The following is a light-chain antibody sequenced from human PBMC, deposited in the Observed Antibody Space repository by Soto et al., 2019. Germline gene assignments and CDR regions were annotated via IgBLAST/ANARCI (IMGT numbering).Light chain of an antibody. Sequence: DIVMTQSPGSLAVSLGERATINCRSSQSVFVSANSKNHLAWYQQKPGQPPKLLIYWASTRESGVPDRFSGSGCGRELAVTISSLQAEDVALYYCQHCYTTRWTVGQGTKVDIK. CDR3: QHCYTTRWT. CDR2: WAS. V-gene: IGKV4-1*01. J-gene: IGKJ1*01. CDR1: QSVFVSANSKNH.